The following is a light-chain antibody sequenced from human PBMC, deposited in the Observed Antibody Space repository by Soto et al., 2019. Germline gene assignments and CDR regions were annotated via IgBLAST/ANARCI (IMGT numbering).Light chain of an antibody. CDR2: DAS. Sequence: IQICQSLYTLSASVVDRVAITFRANKSISSWSAWYQQKPGKAPKLLIYDASSLESGVPSRFSGSGSGTEFTLTISSLQPDYFATYYCQQYNVYWSFGPGTKVDIK. V-gene: IGKV1-5*01. CDR1: KSISSW. CDR3: QQYNVYWS. J-gene: IGKJ1*01.